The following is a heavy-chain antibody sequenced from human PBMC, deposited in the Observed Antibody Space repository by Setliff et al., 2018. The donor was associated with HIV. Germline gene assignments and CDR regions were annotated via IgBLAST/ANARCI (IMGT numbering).Heavy chain of an antibody. V-gene: IGHV4-59*11. Sequence: SETLSLTCTVSGGPITTHFWSWIRQPPGKGLEWIGSVYHSGSTNYNPSLKSRVTISLDTSENQFSLNLNSVTAADTAVYFCARLGSGWSDSYYYAMDIWGQGTTVTVSS. CDR2: VYHSGST. CDR1: GGPITTHF. D-gene: IGHD6-19*01. CDR3: ARLGSGWSDSYYYAMDI. J-gene: IGHJ6*02.